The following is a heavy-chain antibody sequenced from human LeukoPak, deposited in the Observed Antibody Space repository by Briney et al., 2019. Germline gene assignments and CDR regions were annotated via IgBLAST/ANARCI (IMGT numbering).Heavy chain of an antibody. CDR3: ASLSLGHY. J-gene: IGHJ4*02. Sequence: PGGSLRLSCAASGFNVSNNYMSWVRQAPGKGLEWVSVIYSGGSTYYADSVKGRFTISRDTSKNTLSLQMNSLRAEDTAVYYCASLSLGHYWGQGTLVTVSS. D-gene: IGHD6-6*01. CDR2: IYSGGST. CDR1: GFNVSNNY. V-gene: IGHV3-53*01.